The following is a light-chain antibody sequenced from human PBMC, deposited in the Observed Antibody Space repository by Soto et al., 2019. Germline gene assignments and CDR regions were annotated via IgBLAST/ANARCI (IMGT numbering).Light chain of an antibody. CDR2: ATS. V-gene: IGKV1-39*01. J-gene: IGKJ1*01. CDR1: QNIYSF. Sequence: IQMTQFPSSLSASVGDRVTITCRASQNIYSFLNWYQQKPGKAPTLLIYATSSLQRGVPSRFSGGGSGSEFTLTINSLDPEDLATYYCQQSSSTPWSFGQGTKLEI. CDR3: QQSSSTPWS.